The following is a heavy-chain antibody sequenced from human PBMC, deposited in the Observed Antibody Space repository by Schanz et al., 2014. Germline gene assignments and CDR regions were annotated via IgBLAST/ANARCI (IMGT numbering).Heavy chain of an antibody. CDR2: INPSGGGT. J-gene: IGHJ4*02. CDR1: GGTFSSFG. V-gene: IGHV1-46*01. Sequence: VQLEQSGAEVKKPGSSVKVSCKASGGTFSSFGINWVRQAPGQGLEWMGIINPSGGGTSYALRFQDRVTMTTDTSTSTAYMELRSLRSDDTAVYYCARGAVGDLHTDYWGQGTLVTVSS. CDR3: ARGAVGDLHTDY. D-gene: IGHD3-10*01.